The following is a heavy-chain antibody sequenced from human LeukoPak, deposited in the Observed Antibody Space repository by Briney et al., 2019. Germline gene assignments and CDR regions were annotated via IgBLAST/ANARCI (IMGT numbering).Heavy chain of an antibody. CDR1: GFTFSGYA. V-gene: IGHV3-23*01. Sequence: GGSLRLSCAVSGFTFSGYAMSWVRQAPGKGLEWVSAISGSGGSTYYADSVKGRFTISRDNSKNTLYLQMNSLRAEDTAIYYCAKDRRDIVVVPAVLLDYWGQGTLVTVSS. CDR2: ISGSGGST. D-gene: IGHD2-2*01. J-gene: IGHJ4*02. CDR3: AKDRRDIVVVPAVLLDY.